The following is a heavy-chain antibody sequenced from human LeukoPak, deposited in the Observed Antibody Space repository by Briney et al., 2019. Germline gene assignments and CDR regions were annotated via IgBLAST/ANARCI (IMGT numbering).Heavy chain of an antibody. D-gene: IGHD3-10*01. CDR2: IYTSEST. J-gene: IGHJ4*02. CDR1: GGSISSSNYY. Sequence: SQTLSLTCSVSGGSISSSNYYWSWSRQPAGKGLEWIGRIYTSESTNYNPSLKSRVPISVDTSRNQFSLKLSSVTAADTAVYYCARGLWFGDENPPYFDYWGQGILVTVSS. V-gene: IGHV4-61*02. CDR3: ARGLWFGDENPPYFDY.